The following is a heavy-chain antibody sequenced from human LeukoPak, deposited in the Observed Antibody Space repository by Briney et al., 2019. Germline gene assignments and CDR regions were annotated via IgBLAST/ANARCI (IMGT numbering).Heavy chain of an antibody. CDR2: INPNSGGT. D-gene: IGHD1-26*01. CDR3: ARTGRSYRQFDY. V-gene: IGHV1-2*06. Sequence: ASVKVSCKASGYTFTGYYMHWVRQAPGRGLEWMGRINPNSGGTNYAQKFQGRVTMTRDTSISTAYMELSRLRSDDTAVYYCARTGRSYRQFDYWGQGTLVTVSS. CDR1: GYTFTGYY. J-gene: IGHJ4*02.